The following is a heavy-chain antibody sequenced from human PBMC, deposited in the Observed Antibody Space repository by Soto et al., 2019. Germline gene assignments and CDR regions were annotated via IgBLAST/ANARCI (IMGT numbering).Heavy chain of an antibody. CDR2: IWYDGSNK. CDR1: GFTFSSYG. J-gene: IGHJ4*02. Sequence: QVQLVASGGGVVQPGRSLRLSCAASGFTFSSYGMHWVRQAPGKGLEWVAVIWYDGSNKYYADSVKGRFTISRDNSKNTLYLQMNSLRAEDTAVYYCAREGTYCSGGSCYPHFDYWGQGTLVTVSS. CDR3: AREGTYCSGGSCYPHFDY. D-gene: IGHD2-15*01. V-gene: IGHV3-33*01.